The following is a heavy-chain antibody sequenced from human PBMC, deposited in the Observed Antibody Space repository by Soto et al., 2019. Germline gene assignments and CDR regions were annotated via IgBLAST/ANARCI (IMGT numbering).Heavy chain of an antibody. Sequence: ASVKVSCKASGYTLTRYYIHWGGQAPGQGLEWMGIINPSGGSTNYAQKFQGRVTMTRDTSTSTVSMELSSLRSDDTAVYYCSRGKQWLDPYYFDQWGQGTLVTVSS. V-gene: IGHV1-46*03. CDR1: GYTLTRYY. CDR3: SRGKQWLDPYYFDQ. J-gene: IGHJ4*02. CDR2: INPSGGST. D-gene: IGHD6-19*01.